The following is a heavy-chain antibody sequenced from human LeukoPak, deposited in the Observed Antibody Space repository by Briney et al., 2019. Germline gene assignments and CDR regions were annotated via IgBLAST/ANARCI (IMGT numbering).Heavy chain of an antibody. Sequence: PSQTLSLTCTVSGGSISSGGYYWSWIRPHPGKGLEWIGYIYYSGSTYYNPSLKSRVTISVNTSKNQFSLKLSSVTAADTAVYYCAREVRWYFDLWGRGTLVTVSS. CDR2: IYYSGST. D-gene: IGHD1-1*01. CDR3: AREVRWYFDL. J-gene: IGHJ2*01. CDR1: GGSISSGGYY. V-gene: IGHV4-31*03.